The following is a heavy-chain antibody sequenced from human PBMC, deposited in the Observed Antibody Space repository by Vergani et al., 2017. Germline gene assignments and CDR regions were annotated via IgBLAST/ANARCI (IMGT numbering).Heavy chain of an antibody. V-gene: IGHV3-15*01. D-gene: IGHD2-15*01. CDR3: AKDILGYCSGGSCFFDY. CDR1: GFTFSSAW. CDR2: IRPKTDGETT. J-gene: IGHJ4*02. Sequence: EVQPVESGGGLVKPGGSLRLSCTTSGFTFSSAWMSWVRQAPGKGLEWVARIRPKTDGETTDYAAPVKGRFTISRDDSKNTLYLQMNSLKTEDTAVYYCAKDILGYCSGGSCFFDYWGQGTLVTVSS.